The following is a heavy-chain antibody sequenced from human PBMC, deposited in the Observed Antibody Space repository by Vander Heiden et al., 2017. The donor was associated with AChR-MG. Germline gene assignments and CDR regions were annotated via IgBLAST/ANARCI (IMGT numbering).Heavy chain of an antibody. J-gene: IGHJ4*02. V-gene: IGHV3-72*01. D-gene: IGHD2-21*01. Sequence: EVQLVESGGGLVQPGGSLRLSCAASGFTFSDHHMDWVRQAPGKGLEWVGRIRNKAESYITEYAASVKGRFTISRDDAKNSLYLQMNSLKTDDTAVYYCARVLWGTGGLDCWGQGTLVTVSS. CDR3: ARVLWGTGGLDC. CDR2: IRNKAESYIT. CDR1: GFTFSDHH.